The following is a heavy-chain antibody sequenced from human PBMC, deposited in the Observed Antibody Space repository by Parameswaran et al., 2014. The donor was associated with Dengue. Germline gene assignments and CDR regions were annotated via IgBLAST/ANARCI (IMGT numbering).Heavy chain of an antibody. D-gene: IGHD6-13*01. CDR2: LVGRSGST. CDR3: AREIGADDAFDI. V-gene: IGHV3-23*01. Sequence: VRQAPGKGLEWVSALVGRSGSTFYADSVKGRFTISRDISKNTLFLQINSLRAEDTAVYYCAREIGADDAFDIWGQGQRSPSPQ. J-gene: IGHJ3*02.